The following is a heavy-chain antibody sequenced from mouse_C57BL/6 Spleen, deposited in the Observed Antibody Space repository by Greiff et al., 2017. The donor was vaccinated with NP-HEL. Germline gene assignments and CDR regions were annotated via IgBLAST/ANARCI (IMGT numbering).Heavy chain of an antibody. V-gene: IGHV1-52*01. D-gene: IGHD2-1*01. Sequence: VQLQQSGAELVRPGSSVKLSCKASGYTFTSYWMHWVKQRPIQGLEWIGNIDPSDSETHYNQKFKDKATLTVDKSSSTAYMQLSSLTSEDSAVYYCASIYYGNYVYFDYWGKGTTLTVSS. J-gene: IGHJ2*01. CDR2: IDPSDSET. CDR3: ASIYYGNYVYFDY. CDR1: GYTFTSYW.